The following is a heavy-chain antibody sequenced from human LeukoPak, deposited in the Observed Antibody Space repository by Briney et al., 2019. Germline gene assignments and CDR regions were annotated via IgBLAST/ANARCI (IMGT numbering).Heavy chain of an antibody. Sequence: SETLSLTCTVSGGSISSYYWSWIRQPPGKGLEWIAYIYYSGSTNYNPSLKSRVTISVDTSKNQFSLKLSSVTAADTAVYYCARQLRSGYGYHFDYWGLGTLVTVSS. V-gene: IGHV4-59*08. D-gene: IGHD5-12*01. J-gene: IGHJ4*02. CDR3: ARQLRSGYGYHFDY. CDR2: IYYSGST. CDR1: GGSISSYY.